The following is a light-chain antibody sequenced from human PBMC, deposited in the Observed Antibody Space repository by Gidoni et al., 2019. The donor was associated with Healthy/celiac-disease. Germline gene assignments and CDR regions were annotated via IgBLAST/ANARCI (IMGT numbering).Light chain of an antibody. CDR3: QVWDSSTSYVV. CDR2: RDS. CDR1: NIGSKN. Sequence: SYELTQPLSVAVALGQTARITCGGNNIGSKNVHCDQQKPGQAPVLVIYRDSNRPPGIPERFSGSNSGNTATLTISRAQAGDEADYYCQVWDSSTSYVVFGGGTKLTVL. J-gene: IGLJ2*01. V-gene: IGLV3-9*01.